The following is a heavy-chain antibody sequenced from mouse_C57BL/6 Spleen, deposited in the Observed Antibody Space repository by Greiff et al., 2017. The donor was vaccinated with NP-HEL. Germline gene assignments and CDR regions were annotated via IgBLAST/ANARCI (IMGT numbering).Heavy chain of an antibody. CDR3: ARYSNYVFFDY. D-gene: IGHD2-5*01. CDR2: ISGGGGNT. CDR1: GFTFSSYT. Sequence: EVKLMESGGGLVKPGGSLKLSCAASGFTFSSYTMSWVRQTPEKRLEWVATISGGGGNTYYPDSVKGRFTISRDNAKNTLYLQMSSLRSEDTALYYCARYSNYVFFDYWGQGTTLTVSS. J-gene: IGHJ2*01. V-gene: IGHV5-9*01.